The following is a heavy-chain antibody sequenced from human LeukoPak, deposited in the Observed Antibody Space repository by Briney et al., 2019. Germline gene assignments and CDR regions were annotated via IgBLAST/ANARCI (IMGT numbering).Heavy chain of an antibody. CDR2: IRSDGSYK. D-gene: IGHD2-15*01. J-gene: IGHJ4*02. CDR3: AKGWWADY. Sequence: GGSLRLSCAASGFTFSSYGMHCVRQAPGKGLEWVAFIRSDGSYKYYADSVKGRFTISRDNSKNTLYLQMNSLRAEDTAVYYCAKGWWADYWGQGTLVTVSS. CDR1: GFTFSSYG. V-gene: IGHV3-30*02.